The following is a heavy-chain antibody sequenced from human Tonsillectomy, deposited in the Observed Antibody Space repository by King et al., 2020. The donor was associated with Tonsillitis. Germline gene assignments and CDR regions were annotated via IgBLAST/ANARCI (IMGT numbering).Heavy chain of an antibody. CDR3: ARVKRTTWGTHNYGMDV. CDR2: VDHDGSQK. J-gene: IGHJ6*02. CDR1: GFTFTTYW. Sequence: VQLVESGGGLVQPGGSLRLSCAASGFTFTTYWMTWVRQPPGKGLEWVANVDHDGSQKYYVDSVSGRFTISRDNAKNSLNLQMNSLRVEDTAVYFCARVKRTTWGTHNYGMDVWGQGITVTVSS. V-gene: IGHV3-7*04. D-gene: IGHD2/OR15-2a*01.